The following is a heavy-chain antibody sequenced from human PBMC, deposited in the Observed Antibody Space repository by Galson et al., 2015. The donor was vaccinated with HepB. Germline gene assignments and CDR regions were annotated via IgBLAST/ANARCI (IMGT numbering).Heavy chain of an antibody. Sequence: SLRLSCAASGFTFSSHSMNRVRQAPGKGLEWVSSISSSSSYIYYADSVKGRFTISRDNAKNSLYLQMNSLRAEDTAVYYCARGRQQLSPTDYWGQGTLVTVSS. J-gene: IGHJ4*02. CDR2: ISSSSSYI. CDR3: ARGRQQLSPTDY. V-gene: IGHV3-21*01. CDR1: GFTFSSHS. D-gene: IGHD6-13*01.